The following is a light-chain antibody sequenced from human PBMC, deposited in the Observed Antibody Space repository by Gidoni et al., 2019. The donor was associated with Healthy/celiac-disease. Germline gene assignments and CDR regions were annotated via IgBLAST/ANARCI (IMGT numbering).Light chain of an antibody. Sequence: QSALTQPASVSGSPGQSINISCTGTSSDVGGYNYVSWYQQHPGKAPKLMIYEVSNRPSGGSNRFAGSKSGNTASLTISGLQAEDEADYYCSSYTSSSTLNVVFGGGTKLTVL. CDR3: SSYTSSSTLNVV. V-gene: IGLV2-14*01. CDR2: EVS. CDR1: SSDVGGYNY. J-gene: IGLJ2*01.